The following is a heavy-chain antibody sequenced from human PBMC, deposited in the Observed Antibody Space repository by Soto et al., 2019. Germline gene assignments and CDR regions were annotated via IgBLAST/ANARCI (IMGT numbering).Heavy chain of an antibody. V-gene: IGHV1-69*08. J-gene: IGHJ3*02. D-gene: IGHD6-6*01. CDR3: ARDRRAAPDPFDI. CDR1: GGTFSSYT. CDR2: IIPILGIA. Sequence: QVQLVQSGAEVKKPGSSVKVSCKASGGTFSSYTISWVRQAPGQGLEWMGRIIPILGIANYAQKFQGRVTITADKSTSTAYMELSSLRAEDTAVYYCARDRRAAPDPFDIWGQGTMVTVSS.